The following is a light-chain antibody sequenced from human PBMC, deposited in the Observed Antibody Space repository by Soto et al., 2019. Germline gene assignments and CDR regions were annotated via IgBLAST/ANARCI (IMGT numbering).Light chain of an antibody. J-gene: IGKJ5*01. CDR2: GAS. CDR1: QTVSSNF. CDR3: QQYGSSPWT. Sequence: EIVLTQSPATLSVSPGERATLSCRASQTVSSNFLAWYQQRPGQAPRLLIYGASSRAAGIPDRFSGSGSGTDFTLTISRLEPEDFAVYYCQQYGSSPWTFGQGTRLEIK. V-gene: IGKV3-20*01.